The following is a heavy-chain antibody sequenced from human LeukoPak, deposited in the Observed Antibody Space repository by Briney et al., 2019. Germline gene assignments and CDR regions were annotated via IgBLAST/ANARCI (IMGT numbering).Heavy chain of an antibody. J-gene: IGHJ4*02. CDR1: GFTFNSYA. V-gene: IGHV3-23*01. D-gene: IGHD1-26*01. CDR3: AKLLSGSYYTDYFGY. Sequence: GGSLRLSCEASGFTFNSYAMTWVRQAPGKGLEWVSSISGSGDSTYYADSVKGRFTISRDNSKNTLYLQMNSLRAEDTAVYYCAKLLSGSYYTDYFGYWGQGTLVTVSS. CDR2: ISGSGDST.